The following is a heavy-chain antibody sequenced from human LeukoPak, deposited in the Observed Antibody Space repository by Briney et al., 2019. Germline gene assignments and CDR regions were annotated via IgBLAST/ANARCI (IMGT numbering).Heavy chain of an antibody. D-gene: IGHD6-19*01. V-gene: IGHV4-39*07. CDR1: VGSISTSNYY. CDR3: ARSPGLDSSGWYAVYYYYYMDV. CDR2: IFYSGRT. J-gene: IGHJ6*03. Sequence: SETLSLTSTVSVGSISTSNYYSGWIRHPPGRGLEWIGNIFYSGRTYYNPSLKSRVTISVDTSKNQFSLKLSSVTAADTAVYYCARSPGLDSSGWYAVYYYYYMDVWGKGTTVTVSS.